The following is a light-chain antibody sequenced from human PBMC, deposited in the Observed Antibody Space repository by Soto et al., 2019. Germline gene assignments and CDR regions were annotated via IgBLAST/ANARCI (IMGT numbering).Light chain of an antibody. V-gene: IGLV2-11*01. CDR3: CSYSGSYTFYV. Sequence: QSALTQPRSVSGSRGQSVTISCTGTSSDVGGYNYVSWYQQHPGTAPKLMIYDVSMRPSGVPDRFSGSKSGNTASLTISGLLADDEDDYYCCSYSGSYTFYVFGTGTKLTVL. CDR1: SSDVGGYNY. CDR2: DVS. J-gene: IGLJ1*01.